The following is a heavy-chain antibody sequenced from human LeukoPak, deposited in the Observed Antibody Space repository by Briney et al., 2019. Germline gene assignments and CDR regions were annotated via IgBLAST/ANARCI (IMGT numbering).Heavy chain of an antibody. Sequence: PGRSLRLSCAASGFTFRRYAMHWVRQAPGKGLEWVAVISYDGSNKYYADSVKGRFTISRDNSKNTLYLQMNSLRAEDTAVYYCARDSSGYYSTRPGAFDIWGQGTMITVSS. D-gene: IGHD3-22*01. J-gene: IGHJ3*02. CDR3: ARDSSGYYSTRPGAFDI. V-gene: IGHV3-30*04. CDR1: GFTFRRYA. CDR2: ISYDGSNK.